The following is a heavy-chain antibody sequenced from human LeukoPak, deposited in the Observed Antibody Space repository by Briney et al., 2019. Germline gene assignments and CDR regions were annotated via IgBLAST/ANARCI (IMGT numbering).Heavy chain of an antibody. CDR1: GFSFISYG. D-gene: IGHD4-17*01. CDR2: ISDDGRRK. CDR3: AKRPSDYGDYVSYFDY. V-gene: IGHV3-30*18. J-gene: IGHJ4*02. Sequence: GGSLRLSCAASGFSFISYGMHWVRQAPGKGLEWVGVISDDGRRKDYADSVKGRFTISRDNSKDTLYLQMNSLRAEDTAVYYCAKRPSDYGDYVSYFDYWGQGILVTVSS.